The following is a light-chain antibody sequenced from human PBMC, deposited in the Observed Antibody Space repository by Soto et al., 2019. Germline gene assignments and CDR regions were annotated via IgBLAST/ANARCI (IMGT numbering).Light chain of an antibody. Sequence: QSVLTQPPSVSGSPGQSITVSCTGTSSDVGGYYYVSWYQVHPGKAPKLMIFQVTNRPSGVSNRFSGSKSGNTASLTISGLRAEDEADYYCCSYSSSSTFYVFGTGTKVTV. CDR2: QVT. J-gene: IGLJ1*01. V-gene: IGLV2-14*01. CDR3: CSYSSSSTFYV. CDR1: SSDVGGYYY.